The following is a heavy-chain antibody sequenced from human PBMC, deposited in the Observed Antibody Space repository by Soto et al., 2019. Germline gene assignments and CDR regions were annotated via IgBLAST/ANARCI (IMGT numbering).Heavy chain of an antibody. D-gene: IGHD2-21*01. CDR2: INHSGST. CDR1: GGSFSGYD. J-gene: IGHJ6*03. V-gene: IGHV4-34*01. Sequence: SETLSLTCAVYGGSFSGYDWSWIRQPPGKGLEWIGEINHSGSTNYNPSLKSRVTISVDTSKNQFSLKLSSVTAADTAVYYCARGTYCCGDCYPPSYYYYYMDVWGKGTTVTVSS. CDR3: ARGTYCCGDCYPPSYYYYYMDV.